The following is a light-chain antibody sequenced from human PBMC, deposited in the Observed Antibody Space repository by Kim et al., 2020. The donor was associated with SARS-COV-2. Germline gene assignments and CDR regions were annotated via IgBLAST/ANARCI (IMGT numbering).Light chain of an antibody. CDR2: SNN. Sequence: APGETASMTCGGNNIGSKGVHWYQQKPGQAPVLVIYSNNARPSGIPEQFSGSYSENTATLTISWVEAVDEADYYCQVWDDNSDHPLFGGGTQLTVL. J-gene: IGLJ2*01. V-gene: IGLV3-21*04. CDR1: NIGSKG. CDR3: QVWDDNSDHPL.